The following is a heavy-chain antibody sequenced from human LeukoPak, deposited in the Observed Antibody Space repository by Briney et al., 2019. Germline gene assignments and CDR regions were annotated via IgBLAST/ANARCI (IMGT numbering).Heavy chain of an antibody. D-gene: IGHD4-17*01. CDR1: GGSISNTNW. CDR3: ARGTMTTVTYYFDY. J-gene: IGHJ4*02. V-gene: IGHV4-4*02. CDR2: VSLAGQT. Sequence: SGTLSLTCAVSGGSISNTNWWSWVRQPPGQGLEWIGEVSLAGQTNYNPSLNGRVTMSLDESSNQFSLKLSSVTAADTAVYYCARGTMTTVTYYFDYWGQGTLVTVSS.